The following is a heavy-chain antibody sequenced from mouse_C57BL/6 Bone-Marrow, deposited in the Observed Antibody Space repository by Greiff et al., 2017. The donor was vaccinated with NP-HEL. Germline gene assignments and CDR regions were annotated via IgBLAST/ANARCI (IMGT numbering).Heavy chain of an antibody. CDR2: ILPGSGST. CDR1: GYTFTGYW. Sequence: QVQLQQSGAELMKPGASVKLSCKATGYTFTGYWIEWVKQRPGHGLEWIGEILPGSGSTNYNEKFKGKATFTAATSSNTAYMQLSSLTNEDAASYCCGRKRVGGGFAYGGQGTLVTVSA. D-gene: IGHD1-1*02. CDR3: GRKRVGGGFAY. V-gene: IGHV1-9*01. J-gene: IGHJ3*01.